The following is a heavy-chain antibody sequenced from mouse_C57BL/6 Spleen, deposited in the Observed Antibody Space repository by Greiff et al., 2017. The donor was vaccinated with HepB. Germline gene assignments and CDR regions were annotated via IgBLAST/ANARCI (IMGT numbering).Heavy chain of an antibody. CDR3: ASSDSSGSSWFAY. CDR1: GYTFTSYW. V-gene: IGHV1-50*01. D-gene: IGHD3-2*02. CDR2: IDPSDSYT. Sequence: VQLQQSGAELVKPGASVKLSCKASGYTFTSYWMQWVKQRPGQGLEWIGEIDPSDSYTNSNQKFKGKATLTVDTSSSTAYMQLSSRTSEDSAVYYCASSDSSGSSWFAYWGQGTLVTVSA. J-gene: IGHJ3*01.